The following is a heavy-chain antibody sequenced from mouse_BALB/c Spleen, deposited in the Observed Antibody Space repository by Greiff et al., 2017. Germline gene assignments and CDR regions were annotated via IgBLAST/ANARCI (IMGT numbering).Heavy chain of an antibody. D-gene: IGHD1-2*01. Sequence: EVQLVESGGGLVKPGGSLKLSCAASGFTFSSYGMSWVRQTPDKRLELVATINSNGGSTYYPDSVKGRFTISRDNAKNTLYLQMSSLKSEDTAMYYCARALHYYGYVNYYAMDYWGQGTSVTVSS. V-gene: IGHV5-6-3*01. CDR3: ARALHYYGYVNYYAMDY. CDR1: GFTFSSYG. J-gene: IGHJ4*01. CDR2: INSNGGST.